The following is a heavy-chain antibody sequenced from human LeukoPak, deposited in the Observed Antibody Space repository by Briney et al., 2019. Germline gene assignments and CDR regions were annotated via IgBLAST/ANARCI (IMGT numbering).Heavy chain of an antibody. CDR3: AKDQHYDSSGPIDY. CDR1: GFTFSSYA. D-gene: IGHD3-22*01. CDR2: ISGSGGST. J-gene: IGHJ4*02. V-gene: IGHV3-23*01. Sequence: GGSLRLSCAASGFTFSSYAMSWVRQAPGKGLEWVSAISGSGGSTYYADSVKGRFTISRDNSKNTLYLQMNSLRAEDTAVYYCAKDQHYDSSGPIDYWGQGTLVTVSS.